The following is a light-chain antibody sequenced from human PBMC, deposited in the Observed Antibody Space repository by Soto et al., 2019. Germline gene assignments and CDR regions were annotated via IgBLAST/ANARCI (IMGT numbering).Light chain of an antibody. CDR2: AND. J-gene: IGLJ2*01. V-gene: IGLV1-40*01. CDR1: SSNIGAGFD. Sequence: QSVLTQPPSVSGAPGQSLTSSCAGTSSNIGAGFDVHWYQQLPGTAPKLLIYANDDRPSGVPDRFSGSTSGTSASLAITGLQAEDAADYYCQSYDNSLLAYVFGGGTKVTVL. CDR3: QSYDNSLLAYV.